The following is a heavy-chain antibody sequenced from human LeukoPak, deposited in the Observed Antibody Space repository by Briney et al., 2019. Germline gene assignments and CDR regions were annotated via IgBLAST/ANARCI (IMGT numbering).Heavy chain of an antibody. CDR2: IYYSRST. V-gene: IGHV4-59*08. Sequence: SETLSLTCTDPGGPIISYYWSWIRQPPGKGLEWIGYIYYSRSTNYNPSLRSRVTISVDTSRNQFSLKLPSVTATDTAVYYCARHECTNGVCYTLAFDIWGRGTMVTVSS. CDR1: GGPIISYY. J-gene: IGHJ3*02. D-gene: IGHD2-8*01. CDR3: ARHECTNGVCYTLAFDI.